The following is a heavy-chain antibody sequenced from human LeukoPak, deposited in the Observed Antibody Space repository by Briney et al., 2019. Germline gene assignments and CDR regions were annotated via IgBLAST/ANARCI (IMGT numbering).Heavy chain of an antibody. Sequence: GGSLRLSCAASGFSFNNAWMNWARQAPGKGLEWVGRIKSKTDGGTTDYAAPVKGRFTISREDSQNALYLQMNSLKTEDTAVYYCATAAYYYDRSGYQTDYWGQGTLVTISS. J-gene: IGHJ4*02. CDR1: GFSFNNAW. CDR2: IKSKTDGGTT. CDR3: ATAAYYYDRSGYQTDY. V-gene: IGHV3-15*01. D-gene: IGHD3-22*01.